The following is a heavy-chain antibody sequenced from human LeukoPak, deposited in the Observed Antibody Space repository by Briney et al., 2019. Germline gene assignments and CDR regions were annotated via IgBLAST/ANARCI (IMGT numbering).Heavy chain of an antibody. CDR2: IIPIFGTA. V-gene: IGHV1-69*13. J-gene: IGHJ3*02. D-gene: IGHD2-2*02. CDR3: ATDCSSTRCYILTDAFDI. CDR1: GYTFTSYG. Sequence: GASVEVSCKASGYTFTSYGISWVRQAPGQGLEWMGGIIPIFGTANYAQKFQGRVTITADESTSTAYMELSSLRSEDTAVYYCATDCSSTRCYILTDAFDIWGQGTMVTVSS.